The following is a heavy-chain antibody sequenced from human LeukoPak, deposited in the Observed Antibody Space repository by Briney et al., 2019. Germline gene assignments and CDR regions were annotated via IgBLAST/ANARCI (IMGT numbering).Heavy chain of an antibody. CDR2: IYYSGST. Sequence: SETLSLTCTVSGSSISSYYWSWIRQPPGKGLEWIGYIYYSGSTNYNPSLKSRVTISVDTSKNQFSLKLSSVTAADTAVYYCARSPGYCSGGSCLKTGDYYYGMDVWGQGTTVTVSS. V-gene: IGHV4-59*01. CDR3: ARSPGYCSGGSCLKTGDYYYGMDV. CDR1: GSSISSYY. D-gene: IGHD2-15*01. J-gene: IGHJ6*02.